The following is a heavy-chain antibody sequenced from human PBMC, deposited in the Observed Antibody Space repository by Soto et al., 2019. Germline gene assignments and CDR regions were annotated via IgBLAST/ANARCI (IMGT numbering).Heavy chain of an antibody. CDR3: ARVVRFFGGHAGY. D-gene: IGHD3-3*01. J-gene: IGHJ4*02. CDR1: GYTFTEFD. V-gene: IGHV1-8*01. CDR2: MNTNTGNT. Sequence: QVLLVQSGADVKKPGASVKVSCKTSGYTFTEFDINWVRQAPGQGLEWRGCMNTNTGNTGYAQKFQGRFTMTRDTSISTAYMELRRLRSEDTAVYYCARVVRFFGGHAGYWGQGTLVTVSS.